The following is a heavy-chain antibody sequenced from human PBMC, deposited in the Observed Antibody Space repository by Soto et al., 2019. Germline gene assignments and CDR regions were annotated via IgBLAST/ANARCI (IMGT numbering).Heavy chain of an antibody. Sequence: SETLSLTCTVSGGSISSGGYYWSWIRQHPGKGLEWIGYIYYSGSTYYNPSLKSRVTISVDTSKNQFSLKLSSVTAADTAVYYCARDILYDSSGYDAFDIWGQGKMVTVSS. CDR1: GGSISSGGYY. D-gene: IGHD3-22*01. V-gene: IGHV4-31*03. J-gene: IGHJ3*02. CDR2: IYYSGST. CDR3: ARDILYDSSGYDAFDI.